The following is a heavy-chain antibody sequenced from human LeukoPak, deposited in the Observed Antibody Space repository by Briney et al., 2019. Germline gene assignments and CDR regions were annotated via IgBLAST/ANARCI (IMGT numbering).Heavy chain of an antibody. CDR3: ARDTPSYGVYFDY. J-gene: IGHJ4*02. D-gene: IGHD3-10*01. CDR1: GYIFTTYA. CDR2: INAANGNT. Sequence: ASVKVSCKASGYIFTTYAMHWVRQAPGQRLEWMGWINAANGNTKYSQKFQGRVTITRDTSASTAHMVLSSLRSEDTAVYYCARDTPSYGVYFDYWGQGTLVTVSS. V-gene: IGHV1-3*01.